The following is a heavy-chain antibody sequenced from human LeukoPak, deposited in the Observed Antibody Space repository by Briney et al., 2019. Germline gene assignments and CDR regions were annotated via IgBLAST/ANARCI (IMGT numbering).Heavy chain of an antibody. CDR1: GGSISSYH. Sequence: SETLSLTCTVSGGSISSYHWTWIRQPPGKGLEWIGEINHSGSTNYNPSLKSRVTISVDTSKNQFSLKLSSVTAADTAVYYCARGARRVKYDILTGYFPDAFDIWGQGAMVTVSS. CDR3: ARGARRVKYDILTGYFPDAFDI. V-gene: IGHV4-34*01. CDR2: INHSGST. D-gene: IGHD3-9*01. J-gene: IGHJ3*02.